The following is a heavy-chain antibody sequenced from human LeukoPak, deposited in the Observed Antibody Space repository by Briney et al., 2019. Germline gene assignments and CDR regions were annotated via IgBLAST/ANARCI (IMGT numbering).Heavy chain of an antibody. V-gene: IGHV4-4*07. CDR3: ARGPPPDFDY. J-gene: IGHJ4*02. CDR1: GDSISSYY. Sequence: SETPSLTCTVSGDSISSYYWSWVRQPAGKGLEWIGRIHPSGSTNYNPSLKSRVTLSVDTSKNQFSLKQSSVTAADTAVYYCARGPPPDFDYWGRGALVTVSS. CDR2: IHPSGST.